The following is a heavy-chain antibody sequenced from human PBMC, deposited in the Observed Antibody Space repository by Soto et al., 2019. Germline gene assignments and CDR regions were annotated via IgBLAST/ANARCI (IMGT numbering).Heavy chain of an antibody. CDR2: IIPIFGTA. CDR1: GGTFSSYA. D-gene: IGHD4-4*01. Sequence: QVQLVQSGAEVKKPGSSVKVSCKASGGTFSSYAISWVRQAPGQGLEWMGGIIPIFGTANYAQKFQGRVTNTADESTRTAYMKLSSLRSEDTAVYYCARDGGVYDYSPFDYWGQGTLVTVSS. CDR3: ARDGGVYDYSPFDY. J-gene: IGHJ4*02. V-gene: IGHV1-69*12.